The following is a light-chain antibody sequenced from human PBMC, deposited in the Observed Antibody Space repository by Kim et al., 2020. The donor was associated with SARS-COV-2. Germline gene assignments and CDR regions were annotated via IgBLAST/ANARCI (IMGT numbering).Light chain of an antibody. CDR1: NICLKS. CDR2: YDS. Sequence: APGKTARSTCGGDNICLKSVHGYQQKPGQAPLLVIYYDSDRPSGIPERFSGSNSGNTATLSISRVEAGDEGDYYCQVWDGISEFVFGTGTKVTVL. CDR3: QVWDGISEFV. V-gene: IGLV3-21*04. J-gene: IGLJ1*01.